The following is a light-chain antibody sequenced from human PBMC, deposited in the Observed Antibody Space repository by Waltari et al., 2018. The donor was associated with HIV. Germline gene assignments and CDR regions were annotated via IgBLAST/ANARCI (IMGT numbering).Light chain of an antibody. CDR2: STN. V-gene: IGLV8-61*01. CDR3: VLYMGSGISV. J-gene: IGLJ3*02. CDR1: SGSASTSYY. Sequence: QTVVTQEPSFSVSPGGQVTLTCGLSSGSASTSYYPSWYQQTPGQAPRTLIYSTNTRSSGVPDRFSGSILGNKAALTITGAQADDESDYYCVLYMGSGISVFGGGTKLTVL.